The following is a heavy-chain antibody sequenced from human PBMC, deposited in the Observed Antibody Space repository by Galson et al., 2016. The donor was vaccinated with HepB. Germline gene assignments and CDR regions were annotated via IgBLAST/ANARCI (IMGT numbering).Heavy chain of an antibody. V-gene: IGHV3-73*01. CDR1: GFTFSGSA. J-gene: IGHJ6*02. Sequence: SLRLSCAASGFTFSGSAMHWVRQASGKGLEWVGRIRSKANSYATAYAASVKGRFTISRDDSKNTAYLQMNSLKTEDTAVYYCTRRGDDSSGYYVYYYYGMAVWGQGTTVTVSS. CDR3: TRRGDDSSGYYVYYYYGMAV. CDR2: IRSKANSYAT. D-gene: IGHD3-22*01.